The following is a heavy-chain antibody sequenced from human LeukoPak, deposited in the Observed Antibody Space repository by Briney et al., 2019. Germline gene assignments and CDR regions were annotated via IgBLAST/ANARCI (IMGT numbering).Heavy chain of an antibody. CDR3: ARRRWGSGSYYFDY. CDR1: GYTFTSYD. Sequence: GASVKVSCKASGYTFTSYDINWVRQATGQGLEWMGWMNPNSGNTGYAQKFQGRVTMTRNTSISTAYMELSSLRSEDTAVYYCARRRWGSGSYYFDYWGQGTLVTVSS. V-gene: IGHV1-8*01. J-gene: IGHJ4*02. CDR2: MNPNSGNT. D-gene: IGHD6-19*01.